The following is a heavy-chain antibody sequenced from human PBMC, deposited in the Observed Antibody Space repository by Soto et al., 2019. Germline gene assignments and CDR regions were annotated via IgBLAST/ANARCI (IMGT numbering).Heavy chain of an antibody. Sequence: GGSLRLSCAASGFTFSRYGMHWVRQAPGKGLEWVAVIWYDGSKKFYADSVKGRFNIFRDNSKDTLYLQMDSLRVEDTAVYYCARDLSGYGDRDYWGQGTLVTVSS. CDR2: IWYDGSKK. D-gene: IGHD4-17*01. CDR1: GFTFSRYG. J-gene: IGHJ4*02. V-gene: IGHV3-33*01. CDR3: ARDLSGYGDRDY.